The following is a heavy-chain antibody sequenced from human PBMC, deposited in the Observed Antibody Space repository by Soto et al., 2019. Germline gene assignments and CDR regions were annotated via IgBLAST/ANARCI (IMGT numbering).Heavy chain of an antibody. CDR3: AKDAGGSSYFDY. CDR1: GFTFSSYG. V-gene: IGHV3-30*18. Sequence: QVQLVESGGGVVQPGRSLRLSCAASGFTFSSYGRHWVRQAPGKGLEWVAVISYDGSNEYYADSVKGRFTISRDNSKNTLYLQMNSLRAEDTAVYYCAKDAGGSSYFDYWGQGTLVTVSS. CDR2: ISYDGSNE. D-gene: IGHD1-26*01. J-gene: IGHJ4*02.